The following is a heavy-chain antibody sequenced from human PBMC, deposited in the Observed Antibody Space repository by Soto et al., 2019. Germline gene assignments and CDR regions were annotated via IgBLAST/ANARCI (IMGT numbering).Heavy chain of an antibody. J-gene: IGHJ6*04. CDR3: GSGGSQIQNTNGMDV. CDR1: GYSFTSYW. Sequence: GESLKISCKGSGYSFTSYWIAWVRQMPGKGLEWMGIIFPHDSDIRYSPSFEGQVTISADKSISTVYLQWSSLKASDTAMYYCGSGGSQIQNTNGMDVWGKGTTVTVSS. V-gene: IGHV5-51*01. CDR2: IFPHDSDI. D-gene: IGHD3-10*01.